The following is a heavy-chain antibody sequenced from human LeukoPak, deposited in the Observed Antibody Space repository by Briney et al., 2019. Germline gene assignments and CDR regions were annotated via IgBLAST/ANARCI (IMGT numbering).Heavy chain of an antibody. V-gene: IGHV3-53*01. CDR3: ARGGVGATTGTVWYYYYGMDV. CDR1: GFTVSSNY. Sequence: PGGSLRLSCAASGFTVSSNYMSWVRQAPGKGLEWVSVIYSGGSTYYADSVKGRFTISRDNSKNTLYLQMNSLRAEDTAVYYCARGGVGATTGTVWYYYYGMDVWGQGTTVTVSS. D-gene: IGHD1-26*01. J-gene: IGHJ6*02. CDR2: IYSGGST.